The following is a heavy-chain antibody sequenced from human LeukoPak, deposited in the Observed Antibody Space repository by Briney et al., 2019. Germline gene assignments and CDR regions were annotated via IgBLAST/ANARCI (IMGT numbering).Heavy chain of an antibody. D-gene: IGHD2-8*01. CDR2: ISYDGSNK. V-gene: IGHV3-30*03. Sequence: PGRSLRLSCAASGFTFSSYGMHWVRQAPGKGLEWVAVISYDGSNKYYTDSVKGRFTISRDNSKNTLYLQMNSLRAEDTAVYYCARLEGNGLPDYWGQGVLVTVSS. CDR3: ARLEGNGLPDY. J-gene: IGHJ4*02. CDR1: GFTFSSYG.